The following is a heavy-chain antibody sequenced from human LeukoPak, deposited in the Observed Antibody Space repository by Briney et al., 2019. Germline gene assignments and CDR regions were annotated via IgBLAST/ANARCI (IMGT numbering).Heavy chain of an antibody. CDR3: ARGYSGNYRVDY. CDR2: ISSDGSST. D-gene: IGHD1-26*01. Sequence: PGGSLRLSCAASGFTFNNYWMHWVRQAPGKGLVWVSRISSDGSSTTYADSEQGRFTISRDNAKNTLFLQLNSLRGEDTAVYFCARGYSGNYRVDYWGQGTLVTVSS. V-gene: IGHV3-74*01. J-gene: IGHJ4*02. CDR1: GFTFNNYW.